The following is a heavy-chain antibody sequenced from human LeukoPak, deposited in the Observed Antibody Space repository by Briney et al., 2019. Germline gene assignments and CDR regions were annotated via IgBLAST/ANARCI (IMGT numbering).Heavy chain of an antibody. V-gene: IGHV5-51*07. CDR2: IYPGDSDT. Sequence: GESLKISCKGSGYSFTSYWIGWVHQMPGKGLEWMGIIYPGDSDTRYSPSFQGQVTMSADKSISTAYLQWSSLKASDTAMYYCARRGRGGSGFEDAFDIWGQGTMVTVSS. CDR1: GYSFTSYW. J-gene: IGHJ3*02. CDR3: ARRGRGGSGFEDAFDI. D-gene: IGHD3-10*01.